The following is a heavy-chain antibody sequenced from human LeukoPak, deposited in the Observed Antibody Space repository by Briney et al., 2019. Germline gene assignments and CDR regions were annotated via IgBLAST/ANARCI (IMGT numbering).Heavy chain of an antibody. CDR1: GGSISSYY. J-gene: IGHJ4*02. CDR2: IYYSGST. D-gene: IGHD3-22*01. CDR3: ARMIDFDRSGFDF. V-gene: IGHV4-59*01. Sequence: PSETLSFTCTVSGGSISSYYWSWIRQPPGKGLEWIGYIYYSGSTKYNPSLRSRVTISVDTSKNRFSLKLSSVTAADTAVYYCARMIDFDRSGFDFWGQGTLVTVSS.